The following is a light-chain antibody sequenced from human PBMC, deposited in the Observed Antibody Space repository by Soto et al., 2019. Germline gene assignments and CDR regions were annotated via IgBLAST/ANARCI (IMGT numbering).Light chain of an antibody. CDR2: WAS. CDR1: QSVFYSSNNKNY. CDR3: QQYYITPLT. Sequence: DIVMTQSPDSLAVSLGERATINCKSSQSVFYSSNNKNYLAWYQQKPGQPPKLLIYWASTRESGVPDRFSGSGSGTDYTLTISSLQAEDVAVYYCQQYYITPLTFGPGTKVDRK. J-gene: IGKJ3*01. V-gene: IGKV4-1*01.